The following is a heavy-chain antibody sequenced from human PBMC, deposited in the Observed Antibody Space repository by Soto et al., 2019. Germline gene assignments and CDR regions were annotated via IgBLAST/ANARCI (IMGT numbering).Heavy chain of an antibody. D-gene: IGHD7-27*01. CDR3: AGQGAVGISLGH. CDR1: GGSISSSSYY. CDR2: IYYSGST. V-gene: IGHV4-39*01. Sequence: QLQLQESGPGLVKPSETLSLTCTVSGGSISSSSYYWGWIRQPPGKGLEWIGSIYYSGSTYYNPSPKGRGTISLGTSKNPVPLEVRSVNAGDPAVYYCAGQGAVGISLGHWGQGTLGTVSS. J-gene: IGHJ4*02.